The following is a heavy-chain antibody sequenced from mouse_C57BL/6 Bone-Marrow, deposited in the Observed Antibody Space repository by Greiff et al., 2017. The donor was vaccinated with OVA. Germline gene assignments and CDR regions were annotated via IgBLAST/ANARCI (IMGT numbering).Heavy chain of an antibody. CDR1: GYTFTSYW. Sequence: VQLQQSGAELVKPGASVKLSCKASGYTFTSYWMQWVKQRPGQGLEWIGEIDPSDSYTNYNQKFKGKATLTVDTSSSTAYMQLSSLTSEDSAVFYCARKDWRDNWGQGTTLTVSS. CDR2: IDPSDSYT. D-gene: IGHD4-1*01. CDR3: ARKDWRDN. V-gene: IGHV1-50*01. J-gene: IGHJ2*01.